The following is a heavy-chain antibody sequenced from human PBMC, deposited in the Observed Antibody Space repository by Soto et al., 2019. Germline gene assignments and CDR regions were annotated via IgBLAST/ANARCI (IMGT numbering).Heavy chain of an antibody. V-gene: IGHV3-11*01. Sequence: QVQLVESGGGLVKPGGSLRLSCAASGFTFSDYYMSWIRQAPGKGLEWVSYISSSGSTIYYADSVKGRFTISRDNAQNSLYLQMNSLRAEYTAVYYCARDPPETVTRDLGKDIEYYYMDVWGKGTTVTVSS. CDR3: ARDPPETVTRDLGKDIEYYYMDV. D-gene: IGHD4-17*01. J-gene: IGHJ6*03. CDR2: ISSSGSTI. CDR1: GFTFSDYY.